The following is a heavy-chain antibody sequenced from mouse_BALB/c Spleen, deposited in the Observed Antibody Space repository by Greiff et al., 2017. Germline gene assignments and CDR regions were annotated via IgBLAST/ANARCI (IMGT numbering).Heavy chain of an antibody. J-gene: IGHJ4*01. CDR3: ARDTSVAMDY. Sequence: EVKLMESGGGLVQPGGSLRLSCATSGFTFTDYYMSWVRQPPGKALEWLGFIRNKANGYTTEYSASVKGRFTISRDNSQSILYLQMNTLRAEDSATYYCARDTSVAMDYWGQGTSVTVSS. V-gene: IGHV7-3*02. CDR1: GFTFTDYY. CDR2: IRNKANGYTT.